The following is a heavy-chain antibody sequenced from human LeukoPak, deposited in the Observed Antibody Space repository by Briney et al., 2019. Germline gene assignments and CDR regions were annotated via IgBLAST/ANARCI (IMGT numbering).Heavy chain of an antibody. CDR3: ARASCYYDGLDY. CDR2: VYYSGSA. CDR1: GGSISTYY. Sequence: SETLSLTCTVSGGSISTYYWNWIRQSPGEALEWIGYVYYSGSANYNPSLKSRVTISVDTSKSQFSLNVTSVTAADTAVYYCARASCYYDGLDYWGQGALVTVSP. D-gene: IGHD3-22*01. J-gene: IGHJ4*02. V-gene: IGHV4-59*13.